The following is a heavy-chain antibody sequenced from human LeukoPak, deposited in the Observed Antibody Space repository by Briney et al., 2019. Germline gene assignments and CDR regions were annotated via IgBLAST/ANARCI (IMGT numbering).Heavy chain of an antibody. Sequence: ASVKVSCKASGYTFTSYAMHWVRQAPGQRLEWMGWINAGNGNTKYSQEFQGRVTITRDTSASTAYMELSSLRAEDTAVYYCAKVGHYYDSSGYGYWGQGTLVTVSS. V-gene: IGHV1-3*03. CDR1: GYTFTSYA. J-gene: IGHJ4*02. CDR2: INAGNGNT. CDR3: AKVGHYYDSSGYGY. D-gene: IGHD3-22*01.